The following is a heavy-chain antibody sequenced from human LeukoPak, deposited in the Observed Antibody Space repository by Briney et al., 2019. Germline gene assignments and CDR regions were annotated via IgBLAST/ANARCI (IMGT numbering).Heavy chain of an antibody. CDR3: ARDTLANPDAFDI. J-gene: IGHJ3*02. D-gene: IGHD2/OR15-2a*01. CDR2: ISSRSSYI. V-gene: IGHV3-21*01. CDR1: GFTFSSYS. Sequence: KTGGSLRLSCAASGFTFSSYSMNWVRQAPGKGLEWVSSISSRSSYIYYADSVKGRFTISRDNAKNSLYLQMNSLRAEDTAVYYCARDTLANPDAFDIWGQGTMVTVSS.